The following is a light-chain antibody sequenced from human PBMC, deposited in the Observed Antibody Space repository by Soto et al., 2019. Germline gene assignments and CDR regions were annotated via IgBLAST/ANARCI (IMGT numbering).Light chain of an antibody. J-gene: IGKJ2*01. CDR1: QSLLHSNGYNY. CDR2: LGS. V-gene: IGKV2-28*01. CDR3: VQALQTPYT. Sequence: DIVMTQSPLSLPVTPGEPASISCRSSQSLLHSNGYNYLDWYLQKPGQSPQLLMYLGSNRATGVXDXXSGSGSGTDFTLNINRVEAEDVGVYYCVQALQTPYTFGQGTKLEIK.